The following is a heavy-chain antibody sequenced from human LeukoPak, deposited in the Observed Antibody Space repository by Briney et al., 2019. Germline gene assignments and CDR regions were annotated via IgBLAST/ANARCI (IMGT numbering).Heavy chain of an antibody. D-gene: IGHD3-22*01. CDR3: VTHYYDSSGYYYDHAFDI. V-gene: IGHV3-23*01. CDR2: ISGSGGST. Sequence: PGGSLRLSCVASGFTFSSYGMSWVRQAPGKGLEWVSAISGSGGSTYYADSAKGRFTISRDNSKNTLYLQMNNLRAEDTAVYYCVTHYYDSSGYYYDHAFDIWGQGTMVTVSS. J-gene: IGHJ3*02. CDR1: GFTFSSYG.